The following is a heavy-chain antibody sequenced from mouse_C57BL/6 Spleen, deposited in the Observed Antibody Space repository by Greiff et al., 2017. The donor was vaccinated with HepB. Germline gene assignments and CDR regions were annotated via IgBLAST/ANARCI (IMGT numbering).Heavy chain of an antibody. CDR1: GYAFSSSW. CDR2: IYPGDGDT. D-gene: IGHD3-2*02. Sequence: QVQLKQSGPELVKPGASVKISCKASGYAFSSSWMNWVKQRPGKGLEWIGRIYPGDGDTNYNGKFKGKATLTADKSSSTAYMQLSSLTSEDSAVYFCALDSSGYEAMDYWGQGTSVTVSS. J-gene: IGHJ4*01. CDR3: ALDSSGYEAMDY. V-gene: IGHV1-82*01.